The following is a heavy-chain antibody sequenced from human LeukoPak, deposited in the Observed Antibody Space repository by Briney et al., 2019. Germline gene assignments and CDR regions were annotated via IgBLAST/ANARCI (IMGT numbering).Heavy chain of an antibody. J-gene: IGHJ6*02. D-gene: IGHD3-3*01. Sequence: ASAKVSCKASGGTFSSYAISWVRQAPGQGLEWMGGIIPIFGTANYAQKFQGRVTITADESTSTAYMELSSLRSEDTAVYYCARVARFLEWLLPSLNYGMDVWGQGTTVTVSS. CDR2: IIPIFGTA. CDR3: ARVARFLEWLLPSLNYGMDV. CDR1: GGTFSSYA. V-gene: IGHV1-69*01.